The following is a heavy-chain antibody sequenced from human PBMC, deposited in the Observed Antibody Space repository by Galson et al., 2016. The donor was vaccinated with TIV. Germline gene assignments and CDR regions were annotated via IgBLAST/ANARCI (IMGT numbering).Heavy chain of an antibody. J-gene: IGHJ4*02. CDR2: INSDGSIR. CDR3: TRVLSPAYCTSTSCPFDY. Sequence: SLRLSCAASGFTFSSYWMYWVRQAPGKGLVWVSRINSDGSIRSYVDSVKGRLSISRDNAKNTLYLQMNNLRAEDTAVYYCTRVLSPAYCTSTSCPFDYWSQGTLVTVSS. CDR1: GFTFSSYW. D-gene: IGHD2-2*01. V-gene: IGHV3-74*01.